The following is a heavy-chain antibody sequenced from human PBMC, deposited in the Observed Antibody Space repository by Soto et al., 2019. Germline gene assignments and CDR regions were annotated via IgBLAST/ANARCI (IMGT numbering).Heavy chain of an antibody. Sequence: GGSLRLSCAASGFTFSSYWMSWVRQAPGKGLEWVANIKQDGSEKYYVDSVKGRFTISRDNAKNSLYLQMNSLRAEDTAVYYCARDETTVIDAEYFQHWGQGTLVTVSS. CDR2: IKQDGSEK. D-gene: IGHD4-4*01. CDR1: GFTFSSYW. J-gene: IGHJ1*01. V-gene: IGHV3-7*05. CDR3: ARDETTVIDAEYFQH.